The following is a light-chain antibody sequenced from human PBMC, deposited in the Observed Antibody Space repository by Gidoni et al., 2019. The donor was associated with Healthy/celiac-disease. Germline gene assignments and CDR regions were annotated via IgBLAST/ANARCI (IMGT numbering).Light chain of an antibody. J-gene: IGKJ4*01. Sequence: SVGDRVTITCRASRSISTHLNWSQQKPGKAPKLLIYAASNLHSGVPSRLSGRGSGTDFTLTISSLQPEDFATYYCQQSYNIPLTFGGGTKVEIK. CDR1: RSISTH. CDR3: QQSYNIPLT. CDR2: AAS. V-gene: IGKV1-39*01.